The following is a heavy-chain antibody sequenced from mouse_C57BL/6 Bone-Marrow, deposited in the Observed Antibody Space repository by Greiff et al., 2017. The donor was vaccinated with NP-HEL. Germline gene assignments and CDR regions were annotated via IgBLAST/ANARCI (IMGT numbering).Heavy chain of an antibody. CDR3: ARTLPTMRTRAMDY. D-gene: IGHD2-10*01. CDR1: GYAFSSSW. Sequence: VQLQQSGPELVKPGASVKISCKASGYAFSSSWMNWVKQRPGKGLEWIGRIYPGDGDTNYNGKFKGKATLTADKSSSTAYMQLSSLTSEDSAVYFCARTLPTMRTRAMDYWGQGTSVTVSS. J-gene: IGHJ4*01. CDR2: IYPGDGDT. V-gene: IGHV1-82*01.